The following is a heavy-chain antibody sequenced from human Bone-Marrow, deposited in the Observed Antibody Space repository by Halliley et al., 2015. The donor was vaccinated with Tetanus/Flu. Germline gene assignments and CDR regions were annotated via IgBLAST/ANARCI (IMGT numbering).Heavy chain of an antibody. CDR3: ARTLSRDVDY. V-gene: IGHV3-53*04. CDR2: LHSGDTK. D-gene: IGHD3-9*01. J-gene: IGHJ4*02. Sequence: KGLGWVAVLHSGDTKYYQDSGKGRFTISRHSVKNTLYLQMNSLSPEDTAVYYCARTLSRDVDYWGQGTLVTVSS.